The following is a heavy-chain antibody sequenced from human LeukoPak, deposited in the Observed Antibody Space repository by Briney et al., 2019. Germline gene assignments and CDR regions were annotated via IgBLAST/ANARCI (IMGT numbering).Heavy chain of an antibody. CDR2: IIPIFGTA. CDR1: GGTFSSYA. Sequence: SVKVSCKASGGTFSSYAISWVRQAPGQGLEWMGGIIPIFGTANYAQKFQGRVTITADESTSTAYMELSSLRSEDTAVYYCAREDTAMVIGYYYYYYGMDVWGQGTTVTVSS. D-gene: IGHD5-18*01. V-gene: IGHV1-69*13. CDR3: AREDTAMVIGYYYYYYGMDV. J-gene: IGHJ6*02.